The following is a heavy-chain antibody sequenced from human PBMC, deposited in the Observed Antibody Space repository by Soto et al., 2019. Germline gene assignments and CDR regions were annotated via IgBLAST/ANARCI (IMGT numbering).Heavy chain of an antibody. CDR1: GGSFSSYY. J-gene: IGHJ5*02. CDR2: INHSGST. V-gene: IGHV4-34*01. Sequence: QVQLQQWGAGLLKPSETLSLTCVVYGGSFSSYYWSWIRQPPGKGLEWIGEINHSGSTNYNPSLKSRVTISVDTSTNKFSLRLSSVTAADTAVYYCARGLGVVTPHHINWFDPWCQGTLVTVS. CDR3: ARGLGVVTPHHINWFDP. D-gene: IGHD2-21*02.